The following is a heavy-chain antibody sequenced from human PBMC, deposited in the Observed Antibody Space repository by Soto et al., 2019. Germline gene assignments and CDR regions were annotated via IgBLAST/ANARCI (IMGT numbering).Heavy chain of an antibody. D-gene: IGHD3-3*01. V-gene: IGHV3-48*02. CDR2: ISSSSSTI. Sequence: PGGSLRLSCAASGFTFSSYSMNWVRQAPGKGLEWVSYISSSSSTIYYADSVKGRSTISRDNAKNSLYLQMNSLRDEDTAVYYCAREGNWITIFGVVMNYYFDYWGQGTLVTVSS. CDR3: AREGNWITIFGVVMNYYFDY. CDR1: GFTFSSYS. J-gene: IGHJ4*02.